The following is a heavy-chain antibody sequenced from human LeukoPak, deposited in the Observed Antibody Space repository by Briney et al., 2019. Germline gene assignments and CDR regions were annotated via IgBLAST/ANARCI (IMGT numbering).Heavy chain of an antibody. CDR2: IYYSGST. V-gene: IGHV4-59*01. J-gene: IGHJ4*02. Sequence: SETLSLTCTVSGGSISSYYWSWIRQPPGKGLEWIGYIYYSGSTNYNPSLKSRVTISVDTSKNQFSLKLSSVTAADTAVYYCARSSYYDSSGPYYFDYWGQGTLVTVSS. CDR3: ARSSYYDSSGPYYFDY. CDR1: GGSISSYY. D-gene: IGHD3-22*01.